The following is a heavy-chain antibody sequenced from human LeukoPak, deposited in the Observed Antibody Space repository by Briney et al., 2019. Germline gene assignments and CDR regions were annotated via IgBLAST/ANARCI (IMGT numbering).Heavy chain of an antibody. CDR1: GLTFSDYY. Sequence: GGSLRLSCAASGLTFSDYYMHWVRQAPGKGLGWVSYISGSSSTIYYADSVKGRFTISRDNAKNSLYLQMNSLRAEDTAVYYCARASGSYQTFDYWGQGTLVTVSS. J-gene: IGHJ4*02. D-gene: IGHD1-26*01. V-gene: IGHV3-48*01. CDR2: ISGSSSTI. CDR3: ARASGSYQTFDY.